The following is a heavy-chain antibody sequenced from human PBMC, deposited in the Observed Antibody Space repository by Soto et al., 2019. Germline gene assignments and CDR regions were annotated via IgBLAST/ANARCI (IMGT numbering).Heavy chain of an antibody. D-gene: IGHD2-2*01. CDR2: ISYDGSNK. V-gene: IGHV3-30*18. J-gene: IGHJ5*02. CDR1: GFTFSSYG. Sequence: GGSLRLSCAASGFTFSSYGMHWVRQAPGKGLEWVAVISYDGSNKYYADSVKGRFTISRDNSKNTLYLQMNSLRAEDTAVYYCAKDRQDIVLVPAAMLAGRDWFDPWGQGTLVTVSS. CDR3: AKDRQDIVLVPAAMLAGRDWFDP.